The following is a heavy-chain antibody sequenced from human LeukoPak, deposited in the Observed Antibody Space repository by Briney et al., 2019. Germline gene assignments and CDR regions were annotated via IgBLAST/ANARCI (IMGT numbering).Heavy chain of an antibody. Sequence: SETLSLTCTVSGGSISSYYWSWIRQPAGKGLEWIGRIYTSGSTNYNPSLKSRVTVSVDTSKNQFSLKLSSVTAADTAVYYCARGPASSGWYVVWFDPWGQGTLVTVSS. CDR3: ARGPASSGWYVVWFDP. V-gene: IGHV4-4*07. CDR1: GGSISSYY. J-gene: IGHJ5*02. D-gene: IGHD6-19*01. CDR2: IYTSGST.